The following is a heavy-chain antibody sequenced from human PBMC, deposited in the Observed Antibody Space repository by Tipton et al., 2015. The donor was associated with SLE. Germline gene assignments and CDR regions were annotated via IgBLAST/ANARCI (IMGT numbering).Heavy chain of an antibody. CDR1: GYTFTNYA. CDR2: VNAGNGDT. D-gene: IGHD4-17*01. Sequence: QSGAEVKKPGASVKVSCKASGYTFTNYAILWVRQAPGHRLEWMGWVNAGNGDTQYSQKFQGKVTFTRDTSATTVYMELSSLTFEDTAVYFCARRHDSGAYWGPGALVTVSS. J-gene: IGHJ4*02. V-gene: IGHV1-3*01. CDR3: ARRHDSGAY.